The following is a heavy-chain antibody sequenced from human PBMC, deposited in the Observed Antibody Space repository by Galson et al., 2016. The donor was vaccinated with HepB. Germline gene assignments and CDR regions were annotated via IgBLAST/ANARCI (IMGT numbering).Heavy chain of an antibody. D-gene: IGHD3-16*02. Sequence: SETLSLTCTVSGASVSSGSYYWSWIRQPPGKGLEWIGYIFSSGSTNYNPSLKSRVTISADASKNQFYLTLSSVTAADSAVYYCARDYPDFDDVWGRYRYSAFDVWGQGKMVTVSS. V-gene: IGHV4-61*01. J-gene: IGHJ3*01. CDR3: ARDYPDFDDVWGRYRYSAFDV. CDR1: GASVSSGSYY. CDR2: IFSSGST.